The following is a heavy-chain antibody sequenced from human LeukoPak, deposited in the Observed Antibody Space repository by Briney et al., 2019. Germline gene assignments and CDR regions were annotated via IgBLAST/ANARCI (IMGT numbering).Heavy chain of an antibody. D-gene: IGHD6-13*01. CDR1: RGSFSGYY. Sequence: SETLSLTCAVYRGSFSGYYWSWIRQPPGKGLEWIGEINHSGSTNYNPSLKSRVTISVDTSKNQFSLKLSSVTAADTAVYYCARGSGYSSSWYVAQLAEFDYWGQGTLVTVSS. V-gene: IGHV4-34*01. J-gene: IGHJ4*02. CDR2: INHSGST. CDR3: ARGSGYSSSWYVAQLAEFDY.